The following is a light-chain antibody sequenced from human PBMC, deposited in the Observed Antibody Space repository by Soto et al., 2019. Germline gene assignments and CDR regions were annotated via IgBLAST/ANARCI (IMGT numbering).Light chain of an antibody. J-gene: IGLJ1*01. Sequence: QAVVTQPPSASGTPGQRVTISCSGSSSNIGSNTVNWYQQLPGTAPKLLIYSNNQRPSGVPDRFSGSKSGTSASLAISGLQYEDEADYYCAAWDDSLNIYVFGTGTKVTVL. CDR3: AAWDDSLNIYV. CDR1: SSNIGSNT. CDR2: SNN. V-gene: IGLV1-44*01.